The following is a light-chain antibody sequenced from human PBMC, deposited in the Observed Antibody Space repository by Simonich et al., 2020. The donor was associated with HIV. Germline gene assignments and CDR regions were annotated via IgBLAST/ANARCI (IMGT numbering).Light chain of an antibody. CDR2: GAS. CDR1: QSVSSN. V-gene: IGKV3-15*01. J-gene: IGKJ5*01. CDR3: QQYNNWPLT. Sequence: EIVMTQSPATLSVSPGKRATLSCRASQSVSSNFAWYQQKPAQAPRLLIYGASTRATGIPARFSGSGSGTEFTLTISSLQSEDFAVYYCQQYNNWPLTFGQGTRLEIK.